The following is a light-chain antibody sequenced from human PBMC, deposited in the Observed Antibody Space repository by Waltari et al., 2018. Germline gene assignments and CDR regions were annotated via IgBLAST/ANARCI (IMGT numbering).Light chain of an antibody. CDR2: GAS. J-gene: IGKJ1*01. CDR1: QSVISSY. V-gene: IGKV3-20*01. Sequence: IVLTQSPGTLSLSPGERATLSCRASQSVISSYLAWYQQKPGQAPRLLIYGASSRATGIPDRVSGSGSGTDFTLTISRLEPEDFAVYYCQQYGSSLWTFGQGTKVEIK. CDR3: QQYGSSLWT.